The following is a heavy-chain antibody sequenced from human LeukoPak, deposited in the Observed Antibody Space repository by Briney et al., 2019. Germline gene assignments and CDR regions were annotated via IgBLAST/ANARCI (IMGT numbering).Heavy chain of an antibody. D-gene: IGHD2-15*01. CDR2: ISSSSSTI. CDR3: ASRKQWDMIDS. J-gene: IGHJ4*02. Sequence: PGGSLRLSCAASGFTFSSYSMNWVRQAPGKGLEWVSYISSSSSTIYYADSVKGRFTISRDNAKNSLYLQMNSLRAEDTAVYYSASRKQWDMIDSWGQGTLVTVSS. CDR1: GFTFSSYS. V-gene: IGHV3-48*01.